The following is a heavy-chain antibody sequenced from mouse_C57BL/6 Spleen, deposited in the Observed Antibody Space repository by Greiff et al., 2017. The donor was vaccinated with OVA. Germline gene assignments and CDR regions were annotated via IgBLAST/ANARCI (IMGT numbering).Heavy chain of an antibody. D-gene: IGHD3-2*02. CDR1: GYTFTSYW. CDR2: IDPNSGGT. CDR3: ARELSPPDDYAMDY. J-gene: IGHJ4*01. Sequence: VQLQQPGAELVKPGASVKLSCKASGYTFTSYWMHWVKQRPGRGLEWIGRIDPNSGGTKYNEKFKSKATLTVDKPSSTAYRQLSSLTSEDSAVYDCARELSPPDDYAMDYWGQGTSVTVSS. V-gene: IGHV1-72*01.